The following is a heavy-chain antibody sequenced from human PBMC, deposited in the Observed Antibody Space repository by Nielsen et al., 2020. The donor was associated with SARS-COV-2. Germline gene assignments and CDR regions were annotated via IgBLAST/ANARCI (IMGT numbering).Heavy chain of an antibody. CDR2: ISGSGGST. CDR1: GFTFSSYA. Sequence: GGSLRLSCAASGFTFSSYAMSWVRQAPGKGLEWVSAISGSGGSTYYADSVKGRFTISRDNSKNTLYLQMNSLRAEDTAVYYCASSDGSGWYTHYFDYWGQGTLVTVSS. CDR3: ASSDGSGWYTHYFDY. J-gene: IGHJ4*02. V-gene: IGHV3-23*01. D-gene: IGHD6-19*01.